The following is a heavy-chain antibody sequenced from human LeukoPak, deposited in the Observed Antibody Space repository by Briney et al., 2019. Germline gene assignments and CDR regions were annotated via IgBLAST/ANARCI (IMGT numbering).Heavy chain of an antibody. CDR1: GFTFSSYW. J-gene: IGHJ4*02. CDR3: ARGDFWSGYLVYYFDY. Sequence: PGGSLRLSCAASGFTFSSYWMHWVRQAPGKGLVRVSRINSDGSSTSYADSVKGRFTISRDNAKNTLYLQMNSLRAEDTAVYYCARGDFWSGYLVYYFDYWGQGTLVTVSS. CDR2: INSDGSST. V-gene: IGHV3-74*01. D-gene: IGHD3-3*01.